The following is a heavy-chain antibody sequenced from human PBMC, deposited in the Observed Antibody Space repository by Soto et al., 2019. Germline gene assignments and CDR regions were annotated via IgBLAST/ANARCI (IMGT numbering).Heavy chain of an antibody. V-gene: IGHV1-3*01. J-gene: IGHJ4*02. CDR3: ARLIAGYSSSWLDY. CDR2: INAGNGNT. CDR1: GYTFTSYA. D-gene: IGHD6-13*01. Sequence: QVQLVQSGAEVKKPGASVKVSCKASGYTFTSYAMHWVRQAPGQRLEWMGWINAGNGNTKYSQKFQGRVTITRDTSASTAYMELSSMRSEDTAVYYCARLIAGYSSSWLDYWGQGTLVTVSS.